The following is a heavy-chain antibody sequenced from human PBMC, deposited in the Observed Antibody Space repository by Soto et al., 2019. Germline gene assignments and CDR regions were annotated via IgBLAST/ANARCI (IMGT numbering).Heavy chain of an antibody. CDR2: INGGDGNT. V-gene: IGHV1-3*01. CDR1: GHTFSSYA. J-gene: IGHJ3*02. D-gene: IGHD2-2*01. Sequence: ASVKVSCKASGHTFSSYAIHWVRQAPGQRLEWMGWINGGDGNTDYSQKFQARVTLTRDTSATTAYMELSSLRSEDTAVYYCARVLIVPTAMYSAFDIWGQGTMVTVSS. CDR3: ARVLIVPTAMYSAFDI.